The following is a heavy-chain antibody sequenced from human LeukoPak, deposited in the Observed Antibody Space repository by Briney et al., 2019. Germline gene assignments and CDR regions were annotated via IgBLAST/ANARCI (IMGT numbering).Heavy chain of an antibody. CDR3: ARGKAVAGTSWFNP. CDR2: IYYGGST. Sequence: PSETLSLTCIVSGGSISSSSYYWGWIRQPPGKGLEWMGSIYYGGSTYYNPSLKSRVTISVDTSKNPFSLKLSSVTAADTAVYYCARGKAVAGTSWFNPWGQGTLVTVSS. CDR1: GGSISSSSYY. D-gene: IGHD6-19*01. V-gene: IGHV4-39*07. J-gene: IGHJ5*02.